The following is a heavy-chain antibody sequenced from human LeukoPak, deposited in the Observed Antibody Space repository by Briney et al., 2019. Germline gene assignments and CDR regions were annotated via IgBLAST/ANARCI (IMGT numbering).Heavy chain of an antibody. CDR1: GYTFTSYG. D-gene: IGHD6-13*01. J-gene: IGHJ4*02. CDR2: ISAYNGNT. V-gene: IGHV1-18*01. Sequence: VASVKVSCKASGYTFTSYGISWVRQAPGQGLEWMGWISAYNGNTNYAQKFQGRVTITRDTSASTAYMELSSLRSEDTAVYYCARDGWGAAAGTFPPDYWGQGTLVTVSS. CDR3: ARDGWGAAAGTFPPDY.